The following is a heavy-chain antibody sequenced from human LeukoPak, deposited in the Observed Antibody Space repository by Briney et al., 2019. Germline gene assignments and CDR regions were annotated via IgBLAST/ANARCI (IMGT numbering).Heavy chain of an antibody. V-gene: IGHV4-39*07. CDR3: ARIAVAGTIDY. CDR2: INHSGST. Sequence: PSETLSLTCTVSGGSISTTNYYWSWIRQPPGKGLEWIGEINHSGSTNYNPSLKSRVTISVDTSKNQFSLKLSSVTAADTAVYYCARIAVAGTIDYWGQGTLVTVSS. D-gene: IGHD6-19*01. CDR1: GGSISTTNYY. J-gene: IGHJ4*02.